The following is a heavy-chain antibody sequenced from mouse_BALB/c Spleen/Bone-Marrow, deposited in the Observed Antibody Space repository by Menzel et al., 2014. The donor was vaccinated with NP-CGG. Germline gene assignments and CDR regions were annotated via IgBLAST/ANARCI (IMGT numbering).Heavy chain of an antibody. D-gene: IGHD1-1*01. Sequence: EVQLVESGTELVKPGASVKLSCTASGFNIKDTYMHWVKQRPEQGLEWIGRIDPANGNTRYDPKFQGKATITADTSSNTAYLQLSSPTSEDTAVYYCARAYYYGSSYYVMDYWGQGTSVTVSS. V-gene: IGHV14-3*02. CDR2: IDPANGNT. CDR1: GFNIKDTY. J-gene: IGHJ4*01. CDR3: ARAYYYGSSYYVMDY.